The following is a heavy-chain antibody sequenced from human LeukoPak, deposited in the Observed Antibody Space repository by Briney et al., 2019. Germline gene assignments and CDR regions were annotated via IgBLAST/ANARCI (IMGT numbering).Heavy chain of an antibody. Sequence: SETLSLTCSVSDDSITMYYWTWIRQPPGKGLEWIGYVDHTGSTNFNPSLNGHVSISRDTTKSLFSLRLRSVTAADTAVYFCARGRVSSSTWYSTYYYYFYMDVWGKGTTVTVSS. CDR3: ARGRVSSSTWYSTYYYYFYMDV. D-gene: IGHD1-1*01. J-gene: IGHJ6*03. CDR1: DDSITMYY. V-gene: IGHV4-59*01. CDR2: VDHTGST.